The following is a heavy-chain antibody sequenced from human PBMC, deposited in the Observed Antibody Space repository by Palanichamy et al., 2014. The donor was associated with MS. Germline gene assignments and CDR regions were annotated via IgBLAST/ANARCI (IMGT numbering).Heavy chain of an antibody. CDR1: GGSSSTYF. J-gene: IGHJ6*02. D-gene: IGHD3-3*01. Sequence: QVHLQQWGAGLLKPSETLSLTCAVYGGSSSTYFWYWIRQPPGKGLEWIGETTHGGYTHYNPTLKSRVTLSADASKNQFSLRMTSVTAADTAVYYCAYYDFWSARAGVDVWGLGTTVSVSS. CDR3: AYYDFWSARAGVDV. V-gene: IGHV4-34*02. CDR2: TTHGGYT.